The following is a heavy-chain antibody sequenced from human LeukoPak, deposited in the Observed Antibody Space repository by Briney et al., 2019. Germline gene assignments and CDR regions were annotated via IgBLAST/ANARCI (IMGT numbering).Heavy chain of an antibody. D-gene: IGHD4-23*01. V-gene: IGHV1-3*01. CDR1: GYTFTSYA. CDR3: ARGGHGGNSAYFDY. J-gene: IGHJ4*02. Sequence: ASVKVSCKASGYTFTSYAMHWVRQAPGQRLEWMGWINAGNGNTKYSQKFQGRVTITRDTSADTAYMELSSLRSEDTAVYYCARGGHGGNSAYFDYWGQGTLVTVSS. CDR2: INAGNGNT.